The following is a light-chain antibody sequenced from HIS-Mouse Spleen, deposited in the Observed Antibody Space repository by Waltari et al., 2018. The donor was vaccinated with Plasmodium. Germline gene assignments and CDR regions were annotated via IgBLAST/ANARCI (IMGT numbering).Light chain of an antibody. CDR2: GAS. V-gene: IGKV3-20*01. Sequence: EIVLTQSPGTLSLSPGERASQSVSSSYLAWYQQKPGQAPRLLIYGASSRATGIPDRFSGSGSGTDFTLIISRLEPEDFAVYYCQQYGSSPRLTFGGGTKVEIK. J-gene: IGKJ4*01. CDR1: QSVSSSY. CDR3: QQYGSSPRLT.